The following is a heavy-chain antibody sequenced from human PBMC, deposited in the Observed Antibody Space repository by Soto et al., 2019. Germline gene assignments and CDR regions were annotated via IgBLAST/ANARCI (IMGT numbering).Heavy chain of an antibody. CDR3: AKDAAYSSGLETPNPE. Sequence: GGSLRLSCAASGFTFSSYGMHWVRQAPGKGLEWVAVISYDGSNKYYADSVKGRFTISRDNSKNTLYLQMNSLRAEDTAVYYCAKDAAYSSGLETPNPEWGQGTLVTVSS. J-gene: IGHJ4*02. D-gene: IGHD6-19*01. CDR2: ISYDGSNK. V-gene: IGHV3-30*18. CDR1: GFTFSSYG.